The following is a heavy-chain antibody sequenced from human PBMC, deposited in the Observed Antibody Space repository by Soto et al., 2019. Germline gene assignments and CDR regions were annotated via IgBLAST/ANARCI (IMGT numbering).Heavy chain of an antibody. CDR3: ARFKVGTTTDYYYGMDV. CDR2: IIPILGSA. CDR1: GDTFSNYA. Sequence: ASVKVSCKASGDTFSNYAICWVRQAPGQGLEWIGGIIPILGSANYAQKFQGRVTISVDGSTNTANLELSSLRSEDTAVYYCARFKVGTTTDYYYGMDVWGQGTTVTVSS. D-gene: IGHD1-26*01. J-gene: IGHJ6*02. V-gene: IGHV1-69*13.